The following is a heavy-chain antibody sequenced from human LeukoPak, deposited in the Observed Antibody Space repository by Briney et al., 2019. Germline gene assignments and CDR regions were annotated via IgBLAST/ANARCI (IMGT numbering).Heavy chain of an antibody. D-gene: IGHD1-26*01. CDR3: VRGAVGTGVWFDP. CDR2: INIDEATT. Sequence: GGSLRLSCAASGFTFSGYWMHWVRQAPGKGLEWVSRINIDEATTNYVDSVKGRFTISRDNAKNTLHLQMNSLRADDTAVYYCVRGAVGTGVWFDPWGQGTLVTVSS. V-gene: IGHV3-74*01. CDR1: GFTFSGYW. J-gene: IGHJ5*02.